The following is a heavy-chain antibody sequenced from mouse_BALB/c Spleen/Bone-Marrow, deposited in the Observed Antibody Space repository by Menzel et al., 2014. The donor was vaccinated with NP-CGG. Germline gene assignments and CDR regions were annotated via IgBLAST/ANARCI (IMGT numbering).Heavy chain of an antibody. V-gene: IGHV14-3*02. CDR1: GFNIKDTY. CDR3: ASKKNYYAMDY. J-gene: IGHJ4*01. CDR2: IDPANGYT. Sequence: VQLQQSGAELVKPGASVKLSCTAPGFNIKDTYMHWVKQRPEQGLEWIGRIDPANGYTNYAPKFQGKATITADTSSNTAYLQLSSLTSEDTAVYYCASKKNYYAMDYWGQGTSVTVSS.